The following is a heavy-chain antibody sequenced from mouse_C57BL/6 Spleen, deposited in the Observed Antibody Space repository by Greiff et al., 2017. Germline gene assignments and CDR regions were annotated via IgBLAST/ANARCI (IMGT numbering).Heavy chain of an antibody. CDR2: IYPGDGET. J-gene: IGHJ3*01. V-gene: IGHV1-82*01. D-gene: IGHD2-4*01. CDR3: TRVDDYGGDDGFAY. Sequence: QVQLQQSGPELVKPGASVKISCKASGYAFSSSWMNWVKQRPGKGLEWIGRIYPGDGETNYNGKFKGKATLTADKSSSTAYMQLSSLTSEDSAVSFCTRVDDYGGDDGFAYWGQGTLVTVSA. CDR1: GYAFSSSW.